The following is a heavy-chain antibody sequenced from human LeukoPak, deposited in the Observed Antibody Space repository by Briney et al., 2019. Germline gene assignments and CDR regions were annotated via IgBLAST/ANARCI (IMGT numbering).Heavy chain of an antibody. CDR2: IYYSGST. V-gene: IGHV4-39*01. CDR1: GGSISSSSYY. CDR3: ARGIAKAGTLFDY. D-gene: IGHD6-19*01. J-gene: IGHJ4*02. Sequence: SETLSLTCTVSGGSISSSSYYWGWIRQPPGKGREWIGSIYYSGSTYYNPSLKSRVTISVDTSKDQFSLKLSSVTAADTAVYYCARGIAKAGTLFDYWGQGTLVTVSS.